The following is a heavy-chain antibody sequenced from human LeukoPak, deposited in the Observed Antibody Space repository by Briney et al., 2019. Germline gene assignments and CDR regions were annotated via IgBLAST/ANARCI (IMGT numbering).Heavy chain of an antibody. V-gene: IGHV3-66*02. CDR3: ARGKAAPTPFDY. CDR1: GFTVSSNY. Sequence: GGSLRLSCAASGFTVSSNYMSCVRQAPGKGLEWVSVIYSGGTAYYADSVKGRFTISRDNSKNTLYLQMNSLRAEDTAVYYCARGKAAPTPFDYWGQGTLVTVSS. J-gene: IGHJ4*02. CDR2: IYSGGTA. D-gene: IGHD2-15*01.